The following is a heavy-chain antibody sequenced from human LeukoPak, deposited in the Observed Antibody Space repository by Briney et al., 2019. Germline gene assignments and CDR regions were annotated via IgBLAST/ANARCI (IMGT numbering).Heavy chain of an antibody. J-gene: IGHJ4*02. V-gene: IGHV3-15*01. Sequence: GGSLRLSCAASGFTFSDAWMTWVRQAPGKGLEWVGRVKRKIDGETTDYSAPVKGRFTISRDDSKNTMYLQMNSLSTEDTAVYYCAKRVDSGNNYFDYWGQGTLVTVSS. CDR1: GFTFSDAW. CDR2: VKRKIDGETT. CDR3: AKRVDSGNNYFDY. D-gene: IGHD1-26*01.